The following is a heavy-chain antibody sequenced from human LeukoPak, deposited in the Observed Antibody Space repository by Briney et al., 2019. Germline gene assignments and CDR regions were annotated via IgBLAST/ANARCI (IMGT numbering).Heavy chain of an antibody. Sequence: ASVKVSCKASGYTFSGSYIRWVRQAPGQGLEWMGRINPNSGDTNYAQNLQGRVTMTTDTSTSTAYMELKSLRSDDTAVYYCARGGHRRYYYTSGSAFDPWGQGTLVTVSS. CDR2: INPNSGDT. CDR3: ARGGHRRYYYTSGSAFDP. CDR1: GYTFSGSY. D-gene: IGHD3-10*01. J-gene: IGHJ5*02. V-gene: IGHV1-18*04.